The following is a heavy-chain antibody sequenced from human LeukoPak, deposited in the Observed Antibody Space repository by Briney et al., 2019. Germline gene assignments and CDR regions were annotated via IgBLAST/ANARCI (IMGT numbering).Heavy chain of an antibody. Sequence: GASVKVSCKASGYTFTSYGISWVRQAPGQGLEWMGWISAYNGNTNYAQKLQGRVTMTTDTSTSTAYMELRSLRSDDTAVYYCARDGLLLWFGESVYYYMDVWGKGTTVTISS. J-gene: IGHJ6*03. CDR3: ARDGLLLWFGESVYYYMDV. D-gene: IGHD3-10*01. CDR2: ISAYNGNT. CDR1: GYTFTSYG. V-gene: IGHV1-18*01.